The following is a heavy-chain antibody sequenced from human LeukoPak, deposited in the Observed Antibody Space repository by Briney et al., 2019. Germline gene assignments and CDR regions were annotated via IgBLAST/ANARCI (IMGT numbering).Heavy chain of an antibody. D-gene: IGHD2-8*02. CDR3: ARHGMQGCTGGRCYTSFLYYGLDV. V-gene: IGHV5-51*01. J-gene: IGHJ6*02. CDR2: IFPGESRT. CDR1: GYNFAEYW. Sequence: GESLKISCQAFGYNFAEYWIGWVRLMPGKGLEWMGVIFPGESRTTYSPSFQGQVTISADNSISTAYLHLSGLEASDTALYYCARHGMQGCTGGRCYTSFLYYGLDVWSQGTTVTVSS.